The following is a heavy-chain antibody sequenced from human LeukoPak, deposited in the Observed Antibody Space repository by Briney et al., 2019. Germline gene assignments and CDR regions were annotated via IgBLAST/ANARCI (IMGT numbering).Heavy chain of an antibody. Sequence: GGSLRLSCEASGFTFSSYDMNWVRQAPGKGLEWVSVISGSGGSTDYADSVKGRFSISRDNSKNTLYLQMNSLRAEDTAVYYCANSHYYDSSGYYQGLGYWGQGTLVTVSS. D-gene: IGHD3-22*01. J-gene: IGHJ4*02. V-gene: IGHV3-23*01. CDR1: GFTFSSYD. CDR3: ANSHYYDSSGYYQGLGY. CDR2: ISGSGGST.